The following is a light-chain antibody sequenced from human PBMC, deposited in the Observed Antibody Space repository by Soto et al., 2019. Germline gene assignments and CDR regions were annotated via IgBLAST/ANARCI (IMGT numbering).Light chain of an antibody. CDR1: SSNIGKNY. CDR3: GTWDSSLNGVV. Sequence: QSVLTQPPSVSAAPGQTVTISCSGSSSNIGKNYVSWYQQLPGTAPRLLIYDNNERPSGIPDRFSASKSGTSATLGITALQTGDEADYFCGTWDSSLNGVVFGGGTKLTVL. J-gene: IGLJ2*01. V-gene: IGLV1-51*01. CDR2: DNN.